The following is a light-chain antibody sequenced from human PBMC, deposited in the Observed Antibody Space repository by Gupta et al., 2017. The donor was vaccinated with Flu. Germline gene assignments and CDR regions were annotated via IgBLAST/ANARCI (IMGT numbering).Light chain of an antibody. Sequence: VTLGQPASISCRSSQTLVHSDGNTYVCWLQKRPGQPQRLLSYKISNRFSGGPDRCSGSGAGTDCTRKIRRVEAEDGGFYYGEQAKQVLYTFGQGTKVEIK. J-gene: IGKJ2*01. CDR1: QTLVHSDGNTY. V-gene: IGKV2-24*01. CDR2: KIS. CDR3: EQAKQVLYT.